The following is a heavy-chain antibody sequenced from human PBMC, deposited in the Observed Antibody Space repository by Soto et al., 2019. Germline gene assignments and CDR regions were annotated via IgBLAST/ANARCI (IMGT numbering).Heavy chain of an antibody. CDR2: ISYDGISQ. CDR3: AKGALRSGYYFDF. CDR1: GFTFNNYG. D-gene: IGHD2-21*01. V-gene: IGHV3-30*18. Sequence: QVQLVESGGGVVQPGRSLRLSCAASGFTFNNYGMHWVRQAPGKGLQWVAVISYDGISQYYVDSVKGRFTISRDNSKNTLYLQMNSLRAEDTALYYCAKGALRSGYYFDFWGQGTLVTVSS. J-gene: IGHJ4*02.